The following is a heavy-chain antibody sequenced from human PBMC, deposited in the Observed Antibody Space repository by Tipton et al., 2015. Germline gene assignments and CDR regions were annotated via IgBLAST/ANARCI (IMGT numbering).Heavy chain of an antibody. J-gene: IGHJ6*02. CDR1: GFNFDFYG. V-gene: IGHV3-30*03. Sequence: SLRLSCAASGFNFDFYGLHWVRQAPGKGLESVAVISYDGNNKHYADSVRGRFTISRDNSKNTLHLQMNSLRGEDTAVYYCARDRRAIAAAGLYYYYGMDVWGQGTTVTVSS. D-gene: IGHD6-13*01. CDR2: ISYDGNNK. CDR3: ARDRRAIAAAGLYYYYGMDV.